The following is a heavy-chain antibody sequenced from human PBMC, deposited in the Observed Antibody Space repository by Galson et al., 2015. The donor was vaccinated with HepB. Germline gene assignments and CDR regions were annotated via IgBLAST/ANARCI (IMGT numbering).Heavy chain of an antibody. Sequence: SLRLSCAASGFTFSSYAMHWVRQAPGKGLEWVAVISYDGSNKFYADSVKGRFTISRDNSKNTLYLQMNSLRAEDTAVYYCARETDYYDSSGSQQQETAFDIWAQGTMVTVSS. J-gene: IGHJ3*02. CDR2: ISYDGSNK. CDR1: GFTFSSYA. D-gene: IGHD3-22*01. CDR3: ARETDYYDSSGSQQQETAFDI. V-gene: IGHV3-30*04.